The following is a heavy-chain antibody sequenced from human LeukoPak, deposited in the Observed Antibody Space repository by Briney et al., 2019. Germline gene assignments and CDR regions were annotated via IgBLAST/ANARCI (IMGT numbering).Heavy chain of an antibody. CDR1: GYTFTIYG. Sequence: ASVKVSFKASGYTFTIYGISWVRQAPGQGLEWMGWISAYNGNTNYAQKLQGRVTITTDTSTSTAYMELSSLRSEDTAVYYCARDFGSGPAYYFDYWGQGTLVTVSS. CDR3: ARDFGSGPAYYFDY. CDR2: ISAYNGNT. V-gene: IGHV1-18*01. J-gene: IGHJ4*02. D-gene: IGHD3-3*01.